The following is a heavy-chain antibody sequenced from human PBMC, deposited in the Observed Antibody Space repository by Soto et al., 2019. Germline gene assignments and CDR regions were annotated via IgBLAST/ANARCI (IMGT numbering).Heavy chain of an antibody. J-gene: IGHJ6*03. V-gene: IGHV3-23*01. CDR3: AKRGMSKLGKEGYYYYYRDV. Sequence: GGSLRLSCAASGFTFSSYAMSWVRQAPGKGLEWVSAISGSGGSTYYADSVKGRFTISRGNSKNTLYLQRNRLRTEDTGVYYCAKRGMSKLGKEGYYYYYRDVWGKGTTVTVSS. CDR1: GFTFSSYA. D-gene: IGHD7-27*01. CDR2: ISGSGGST.